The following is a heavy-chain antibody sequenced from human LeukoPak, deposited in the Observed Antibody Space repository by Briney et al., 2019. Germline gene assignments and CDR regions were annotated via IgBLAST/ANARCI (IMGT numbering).Heavy chain of an antibody. J-gene: IGHJ2*01. CDR1: GFTVSSNY. CDR2: IYSGGST. Sequence: TGGSLRLSCAASGFTVSSNYMSWVRQAPGKGLEWVSVIYSGGSTYYADSVKGRFTISRDNSKNTLYLQMNSLRAEDTAVYYCARGGDMSLDYGDCGPASGGYFDLWGRGTLVTVSS. CDR3: ARGGDMSLDYGDCGPASGGYFDL. D-gene: IGHD4-17*01. V-gene: IGHV3-66*01.